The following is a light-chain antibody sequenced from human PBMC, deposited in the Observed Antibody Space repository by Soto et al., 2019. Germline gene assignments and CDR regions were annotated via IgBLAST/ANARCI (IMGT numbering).Light chain of an antibody. V-gene: IGKV3-11*01. CDR3: QQRARWPMP. CDR2: DTF. J-gene: IGKJ5*01. Sequence: EVVLTQSPATLSMSPGERVTLSCRASQSVSTFVAWYQHKPGQAPRPVIYDTFKRAPGVPDRFSGGGSGTDFSLTISSLEPEDFAVYYCQQRARWPMPFGQGTRLEL. CDR1: QSVSTF.